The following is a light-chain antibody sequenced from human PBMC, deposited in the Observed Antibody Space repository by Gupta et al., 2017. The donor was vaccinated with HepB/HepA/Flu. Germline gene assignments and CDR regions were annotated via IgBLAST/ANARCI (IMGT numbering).Light chain of an antibody. CDR3: QQSDSTPPNT. J-gene: IGKJ5*01. CDR1: QSISSY. Sequence: DIQMSQSPSSLSPSVGDRLTLPCRAAQSISSYLNWYQQKPGKSPKRLIYAASSLETGVPSRFSGSGSGTDFTLTISRLQPEDFATYYCQQSDSTPPNTFGQGTRLEIK. CDR2: AAS. V-gene: IGKV1-39*01.